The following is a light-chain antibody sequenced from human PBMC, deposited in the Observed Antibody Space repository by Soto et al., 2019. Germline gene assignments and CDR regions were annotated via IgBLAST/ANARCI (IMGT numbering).Light chain of an antibody. CDR3: QQYGSSLRT. Sequence: EIVLTQSPGTLSLSPGERATLSCRASQRVSSSYLAWYQQKPGQAPRLLIYGASSRATGIPDRFSDSGSGTDFTLTISRLEPEDFPVYYCQQYGSSLRTFGQGTKVEIK. J-gene: IGKJ1*01. V-gene: IGKV3-20*01. CDR2: GAS. CDR1: QRVSSSY.